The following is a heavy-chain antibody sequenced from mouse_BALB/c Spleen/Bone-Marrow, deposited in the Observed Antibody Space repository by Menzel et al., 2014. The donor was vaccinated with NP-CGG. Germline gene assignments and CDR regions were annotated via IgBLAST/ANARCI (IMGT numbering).Heavy chain of an antibody. CDR2: IDPSDSET. Sequence: VQLQQSGPQLVRPGASVKISCKASGYSLTSYWMHWVKQRPEQGLEWIGMIDPSDSETRLNQKFKDKATLTVDKSSRTAYMQLSSPTSEDAAVYYCASPSDGNPFAYWGQGTLVTVSA. V-gene: IGHV1S127*01. CDR3: ASPSDGNPFAY. J-gene: IGHJ3*01. CDR1: GYSLTSYW. D-gene: IGHD2-1*01.